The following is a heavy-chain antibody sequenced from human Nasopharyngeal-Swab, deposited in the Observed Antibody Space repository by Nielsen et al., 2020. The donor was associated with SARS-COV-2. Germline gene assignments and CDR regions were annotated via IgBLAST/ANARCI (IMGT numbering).Heavy chain of an antibody. V-gene: IGHV3-74*01. D-gene: IGHD1-26*01. CDR1: GFTFSSYW. Sequence: GESLKISCAASGFTFSSYWMHWVRQAPGKGLVWVSRINSDGSSTSYADSVKGRFTISRDDAKNTLYLQMNSPRAEDTAVYYCARDTQWELRFDYWGQGTLVTVSS. J-gene: IGHJ4*02. CDR3: ARDTQWELRFDY. CDR2: INSDGSST.